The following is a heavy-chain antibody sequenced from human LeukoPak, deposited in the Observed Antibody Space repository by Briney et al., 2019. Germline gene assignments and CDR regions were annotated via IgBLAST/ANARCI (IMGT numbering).Heavy chain of an antibody. CDR3: ARDPKGPDDYVPDY. D-gene: IGHD4-17*01. CDR2: ISSSSYI. Sequence: GGSLRLSCAASGFTFSSYSMNWVRRAPGKGLEWVSSISSSSYIYYADSVKGRFTISRDNAENSLYLQMNSLRAEDTAVYYCARDPKGPDDYVPDYWGQGTLVTVSS. CDR1: GFTFSSYS. V-gene: IGHV3-21*01. J-gene: IGHJ4*02.